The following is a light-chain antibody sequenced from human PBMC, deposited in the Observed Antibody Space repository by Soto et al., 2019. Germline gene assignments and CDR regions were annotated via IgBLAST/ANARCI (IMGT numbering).Light chain of an antibody. CDR3: SSYTTSSARV. V-gene: IGLV2-14*01. Sequence: QSVLTQPASVSGSPGQSITISCSGTSSDIGGYNSVSWYQQHPGKAPQLIIYDVSYRPSGISSRFSGSKSGNTASLTISGLQAADEADYYCSSYTTSSARVFGGGTKLTVL. CDR2: DVS. CDR1: SSDIGGYNS. J-gene: IGLJ2*01.